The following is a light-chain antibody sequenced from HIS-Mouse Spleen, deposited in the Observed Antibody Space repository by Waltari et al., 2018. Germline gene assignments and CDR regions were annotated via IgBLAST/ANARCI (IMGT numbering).Light chain of an antibody. CDR1: KLGDKY. Sequence: SYELTQPPSVSVSPGQTASITCSGDKLGDKYACWYQQKPGQSPVLVIYQDSKRPSGCPERFSGSNSGNTATLTISGTQAMDEADYYCQAWDSSTAGVVFGGGTKLTVL. J-gene: IGLJ2*01. CDR2: QDS. V-gene: IGLV3-1*01. CDR3: QAWDSSTAGVV.